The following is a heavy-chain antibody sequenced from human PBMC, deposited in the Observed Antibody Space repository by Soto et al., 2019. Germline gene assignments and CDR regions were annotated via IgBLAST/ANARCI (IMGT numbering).Heavy chain of an antibody. D-gene: IGHD4-17*01. CDR1: SGPDRSHN. CDR3: VRQGIDYLHGLVDV. CDR2: VYYTGDT. J-gene: IGHJ6*02. V-gene: IGHV4-59*08. Sequence: QVQLQQSGPRLVKPSETLSLTCTVSSGPDRSHNWGWIRQPPGRGLEWIGYVYYTGDTAYNPSLRGRVTLXAXPXXPDISLTLTSVAAADTAVYYCVRQGIDYLHGLVDVWGQGTTVSVSS.